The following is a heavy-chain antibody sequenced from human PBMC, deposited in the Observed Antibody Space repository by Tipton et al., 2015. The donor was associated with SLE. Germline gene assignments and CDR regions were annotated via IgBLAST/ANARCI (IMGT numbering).Heavy chain of an antibody. CDR3: ARDWR. Sequence: SLRLSCAASGFSLSDSYMTWIRQAPGKGLQWVSYIGGSGPYINYADSVKGRFTISRDNAKNSLYLQMNSLRAEDTAVYYCARDWRWGQGTLVTVSS. CDR1: GFSLSDSY. V-gene: IGHV3-11*06. J-gene: IGHJ4*02. CDR2: IGGSGPYI.